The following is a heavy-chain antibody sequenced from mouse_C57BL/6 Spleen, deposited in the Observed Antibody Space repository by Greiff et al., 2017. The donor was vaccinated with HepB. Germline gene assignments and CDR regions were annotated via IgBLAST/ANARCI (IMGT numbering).Heavy chain of an antibody. CDR2: IYPGSGST. Sequence: QVQLKQPGAELVKPGASVKMSCKASSYTFTSYWITWVKQRPGQGLEWIGDIYPGSGSTNYNEKFKSKATLTVDTSSSTAYMQLSSLTSEDSAVYYCARHSSGRAWFAYWGQGTLVTVSA. D-gene: IGHD3-2*02. CDR1: SYTFTSYW. J-gene: IGHJ3*01. V-gene: IGHV1-55*01. CDR3: ARHSSGRAWFAY.